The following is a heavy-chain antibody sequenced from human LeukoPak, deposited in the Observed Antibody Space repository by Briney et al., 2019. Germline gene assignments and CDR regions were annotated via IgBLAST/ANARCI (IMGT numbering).Heavy chain of an antibody. Sequence: PSETLSLTCTVSGGSISSSSYYWGWIRQPPGKGLEWIGNINYSGSTYYNPSLKSRDTISVDTSKKQFSLKLTSATAADTAVYYCARHDRAGYYMDVWGKGTTVTVSS. CDR3: ARHDRAGYYMDV. D-gene: IGHD3-22*01. CDR1: GGSISSSSYY. V-gene: IGHV4-39*01. J-gene: IGHJ6*03. CDR2: INYSGST.